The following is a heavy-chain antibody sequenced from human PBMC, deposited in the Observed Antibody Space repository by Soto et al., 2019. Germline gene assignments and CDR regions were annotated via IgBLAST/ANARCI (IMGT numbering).Heavy chain of an antibody. Sequence: SETLSLTCTVSGGSISSGGYYWSWIRQHPGKGLEWIGYIYYSGSTYYNPSLKSRVTISVDTSKNQFSLKLSSVTAADTAVYYCARGSPTTHDAFDIWGQGTMVTVSS. V-gene: IGHV4-31*03. CDR1: GGSISSGGYY. J-gene: IGHJ3*02. D-gene: IGHD4-17*01. CDR3: ARGSPTTHDAFDI. CDR2: IYYSGST.